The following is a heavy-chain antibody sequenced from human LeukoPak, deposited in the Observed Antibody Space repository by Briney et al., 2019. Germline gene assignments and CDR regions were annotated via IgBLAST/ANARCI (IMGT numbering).Heavy chain of an antibody. CDR2: IYYSGST. J-gene: IGHJ4*02. Sequence: PSETLSLTCTVSGGSISSYYWSWIRQPPGKGLEWIGYIYYSGSTNYNPSLKSRVTISVDTSKNQFSLKLSSVTAADTAVYYCVRVSSSGWYLEYWGQGTLVTVSS. D-gene: IGHD6-19*01. CDR3: VRVSSSGWYLEY. V-gene: IGHV4-59*01. CDR1: GGSISSYY.